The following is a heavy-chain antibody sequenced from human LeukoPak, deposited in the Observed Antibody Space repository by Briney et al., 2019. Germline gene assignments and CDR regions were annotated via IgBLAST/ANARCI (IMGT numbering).Heavy chain of an antibody. CDR2: IYHNDNT. CDR3: ARRGYCGGDCRFDY. V-gene: IGHV4-38-2*01. J-gene: IGHJ4*02. CDR1: GYSISIGYY. Sequence: ASETLSLTCAVSGYSISIGYYWGWIRQPPGKGLEWIGSIYHNDNTYYNASLKSRVTLSVDTSKNQFSLELSSVTAADTAVYYCARRGYCGGDCRFDYWGQGTLVTVSS. D-gene: IGHD2-21*01.